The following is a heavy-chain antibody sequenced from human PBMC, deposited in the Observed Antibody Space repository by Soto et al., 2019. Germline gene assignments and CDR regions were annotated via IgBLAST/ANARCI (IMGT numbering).Heavy chain of an antibody. D-gene: IGHD3-16*02. CDR1: GGSISSGGYY. CDR3: ARAKYYDYVWGSYRPLYFDY. Sequence: SETLSLTCTVSGGSISSGGYYWSWIRQHPGKGLEWIGYIYYSGSTYYNPSLKSRVTISVDTSKNQFSLKLSSVTAADTAVYYCARAKYYDYVWGSYRPLYFDYWGQGTLVTVSS. J-gene: IGHJ4*02. CDR2: IYYSGST. V-gene: IGHV4-31*03.